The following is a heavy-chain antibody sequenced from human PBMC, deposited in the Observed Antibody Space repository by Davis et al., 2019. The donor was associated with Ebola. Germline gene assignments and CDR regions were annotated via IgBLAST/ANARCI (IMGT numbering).Heavy chain of an antibody. V-gene: IGHV3-23*01. CDR1: GFTFSSYA. CDR2: ISGSGGST. D-gene: IGHD6-13*01. Sequence: GESLKISCAASGFTFSSYAMSWVRQAPGKGLEWVSAISGSGGSTYHADSVKGRFTISRDNSKNTVFLQMTSLRAEDTAVYYCSIAAAGTADYWGQGTLVTVSS. J-gene: IGHJ4*02. CDR3: SIAAAGTADY.